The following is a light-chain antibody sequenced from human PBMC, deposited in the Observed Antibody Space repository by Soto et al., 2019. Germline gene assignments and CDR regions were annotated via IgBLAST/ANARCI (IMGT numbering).Light chain of an antibody. CDR1: SSDVGGYNY. CDR2: DVS. V-gene: IGLV2-14*01. Sequence: QSVLTQPASGSGAPGQAITISCTGTSSDVGGYNYVSWYQQHPGKAPKLMIYDVSNRPSGVSNRFSGSKSGNTASLTISGLQAEDEADYYCSSYTRRSTLVFGGGTQLTVL. J-gene: IGLJ2*01. CDR3: SSYTRRSTLV.